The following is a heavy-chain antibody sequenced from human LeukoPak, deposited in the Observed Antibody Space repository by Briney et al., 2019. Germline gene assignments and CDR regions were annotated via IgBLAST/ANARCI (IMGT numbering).Heavy chain of an antibody. CDR3: ARVNGRSADYGSGGPTPYYFDY. Sequence: ASVKVSCKASGGTFSSYAISWVRQAPGQGLEWMGRIIPILGIANYAQKFQGRVTITADKSTSTAYMELSSLRSEDTAVYYCARVNGRSADYGSGGPTPYYFDYWGQGTLVTVSS. V-gene: IGHV1-69*04. CDR1: GGTFSSYA. J-gene: IGHJ4*02. CDR2: IIPILGIA. D-gene: IGHD3-10*01.